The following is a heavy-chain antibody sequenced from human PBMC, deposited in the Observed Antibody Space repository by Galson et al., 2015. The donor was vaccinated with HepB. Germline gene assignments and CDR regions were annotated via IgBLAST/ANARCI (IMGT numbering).Heavy chain of an antibody. CDR1: GFTFSRYW. Sequence: SLRLSCAASGFTFSRYWMTWVRQAPGKGLEWVANIKEDGSEKYYVESLKGRFTLPRDNAKNSLYLQMNSLRAEDTAVYYCARQITYYDFWSGYYSLLGYMDVWGKGTTVTVSS. CDR2: IKEDGSEK. J-gene: IGHJ6*03. D-gene: IGHD3-3*01. CDR3: ARQITYYDFWSGYYSLLGYMDV. V-gene: IGHV3-7*03.